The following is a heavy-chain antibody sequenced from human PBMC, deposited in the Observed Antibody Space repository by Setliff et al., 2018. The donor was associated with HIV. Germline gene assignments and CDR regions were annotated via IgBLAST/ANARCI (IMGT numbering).Heavy chain of an antibody. V-gene: IGHV1-24*01. J-gene: IGHJ1*01. CDR2: FDPEDGET. Sequence: GASVKVSCKISGYTLTELSIHWVRQAPGTGLEWMANFDPEDGETFYAQKFQGRLTMTEDTSTDTAYMELSSLRSDDTAMYYCATDPGYSSTWYSESFQHWGQGTVVTVSS. D-gene: IGHD6-13*01. CDR1: GYTLTELS. CDR3: ATDPGYSSTWYSESFQH.